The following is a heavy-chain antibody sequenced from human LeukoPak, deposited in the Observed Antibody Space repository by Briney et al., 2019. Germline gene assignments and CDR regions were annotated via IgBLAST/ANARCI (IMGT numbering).Heavy chain of an antibody. D-gene: IGHD2-15*01. V-gene: IGHV3-23*01. J-gene: IGHJ4*02. CDR1: GFTFSSYA. CDR2: ISGSGGST. Sequence: GGSLRLSCAASGFTFSSYAMSWVRQAPGKGLEWVSGISGSGGSTYYANSVKGRFTIFRDNSKNTLYLQMNSLRAEDTAVYHCANGWSPDYWGRGTLVTVSS. CDR3: ANGWSPDY.